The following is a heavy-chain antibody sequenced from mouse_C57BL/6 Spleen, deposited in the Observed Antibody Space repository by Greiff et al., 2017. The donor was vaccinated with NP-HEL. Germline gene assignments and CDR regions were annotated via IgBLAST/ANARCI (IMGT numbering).Heavy chain of an antibody. V-gene: IGHV1-52*01. D-gene: IGHD2-5*01. CDR2: IDPSDSET. CDR3: ARGDSNLSYFDY. CDR1: GYTFTSYW. J-gene: IGHJ2*01. Sequence: QIQLQQPGAELVRPGSSVKLSCKASGYTFTSYWMHWVKQRPIQGLEWIGNIDPSDSETHYNQKFKDKATLTVDKSSSTAYMQLSSLTSEDSAVYYCARGDSNLSYFDYWGQGTTLTVSS.